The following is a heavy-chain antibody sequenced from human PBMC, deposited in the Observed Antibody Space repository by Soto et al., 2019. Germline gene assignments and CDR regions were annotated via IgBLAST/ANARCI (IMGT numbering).Heavy chain of an antibody. CDR1: GFSLSTSGLS. J-gene: IGHJ4*02. D-gene: IGHD2-2*01. CDR2: IYWDDDK. Sequence: SGPTLVNPTQTLTLTCTFSGFSLSTSGLSVGWIRQPPGKALEWLALIYWDDDKRYSPSLKTRLTIAKDTSKNQVVLTVTNVDPADTATYYRVNMGYHLVKFDYWGQGTLVTVYS. CDR3: VNMGYHLVKFDY. V-gene: IGHV2-5*02.